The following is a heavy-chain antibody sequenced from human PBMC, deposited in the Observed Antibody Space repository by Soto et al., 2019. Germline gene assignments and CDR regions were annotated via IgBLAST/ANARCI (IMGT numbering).Heavy chain of an antibody. Sequence: QVPLVQSGAEVKKPGASVKVSCKASGYTFTSYDINWVRQATGQGLVWMGWMNPNSGNTGNAQKFQGRVTMTRNTSISTGYMELSSLRSEDTAVYYCAGGPGSWSYYCTEVWGKGTTVTVFS. CDR3: AGGPGSWSYYCTEV. CDR2: MNPNSGNT. D-gene: IGHD6-13*01. V-gene: IGHV1-8*01. J-gene: IGHJ6*03. CDR1: GYTFTSYD.